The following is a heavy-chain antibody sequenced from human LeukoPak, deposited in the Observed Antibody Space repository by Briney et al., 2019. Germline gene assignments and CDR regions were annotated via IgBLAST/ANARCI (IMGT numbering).Heavy chain of an antibody. CDR2: INHSGST. V-gene: IGHV4-34*01. J-gene: IGHJ4*02. Sequence: PSETLSLTCAVYGGSFSGYYWSWIRQPPGKGLEWIGEINHSGSTNYNPSLKSRVTISVDTSTNQFSLKLSSVTAADTAVYYCARLGYYGSGSIPNDYWGQGTLVTVSS. CDR3: ARLGYYGSGSIPNDY. CDR1: GGSFSGYY. D-gene: IGHD3-10*01.